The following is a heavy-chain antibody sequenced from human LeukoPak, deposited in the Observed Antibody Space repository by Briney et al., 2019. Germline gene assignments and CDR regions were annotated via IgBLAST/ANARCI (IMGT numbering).Heavy chain of an antibody. D-gene: IGHD2-15*01. V-gene: IGHV4-34*01. J-gene: IGHJ4*02. Sequence: SETLSLTCAVYGGSFSGYYWSWIRQPPGKGLEWIGEINHSGSTNYNPSLKSRVTASVDTSKNQFSLKLSSVTAADTAVYYCARGRKRYCSGGSCPALDYWGQGTLVTVSS. CDR2: INHSGST. CDR3: ARGRKRYCSGGSCPALDY. CDR1: GGSFSGYY.